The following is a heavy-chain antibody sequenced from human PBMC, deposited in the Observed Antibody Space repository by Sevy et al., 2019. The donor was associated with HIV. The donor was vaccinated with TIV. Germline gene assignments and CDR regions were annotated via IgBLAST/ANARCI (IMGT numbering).Heavy chain of an antibody. J-gene: IGHJ6*02. D-gene: IGHD6-13*01. CDR3: ARDWGGAAGYYYGMDV. Sequence: GGSLRLSCAASGFTVSSNYMSWVRQAPGKGLEWVSVIYSGGSTYYADSVKGRFTISRDNSKNTLYLQMNSLRAEDTAVYYCARDWGGAAGYYYGMDVWGQGTTVTVSS. V-gene: IGHV3-53*01. CDR2: IYSGGST. CDR1: GFTVSSNY.